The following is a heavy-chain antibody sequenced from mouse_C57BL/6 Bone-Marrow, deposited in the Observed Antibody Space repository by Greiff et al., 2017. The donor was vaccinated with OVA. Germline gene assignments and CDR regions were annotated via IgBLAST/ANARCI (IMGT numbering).Heavy chain of an antibody. Sequence: EVKLLESGAELVRPGASVKLSCTASGFNIKDDYMHWVKQRPEQGLEWIGWIDPENGDTEYASKFQGKATITADTSSNTAYLQLSSLTSEDTAVYYCPRSSYAMDYWGQGTSVTVSS. CDR2: IDPENGDT. V-gene: IGHV14-4*01. J-gene: IGHJ4*01. CDR1: GFNIKDDY. CDR3: PRSSYAMDY. D-gene: IGHD1-1*01.